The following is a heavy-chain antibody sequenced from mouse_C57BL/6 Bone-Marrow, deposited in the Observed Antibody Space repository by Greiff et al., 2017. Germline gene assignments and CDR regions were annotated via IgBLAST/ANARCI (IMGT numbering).Heavy chain of an antibody. D-gene: IGHD2-3*01. CDR3: SSFDGNYFDF. CDR1: GFNIKDDY. V-gene: IGHV14-4*01. Sequence: EVQLQQSGAEFVRPGASVKLSCTASGFNIKDDYIHWVKQTPEQGLEWIGWIDPEIGDTEYASKFQGKGTITSDTSSNTAYLQLSSLTSEDTAVYYCSSFDGNYFDFWGQGTPLTVAS. J-gene: IGHJ2*01. CDR2: IDPEIGDT.